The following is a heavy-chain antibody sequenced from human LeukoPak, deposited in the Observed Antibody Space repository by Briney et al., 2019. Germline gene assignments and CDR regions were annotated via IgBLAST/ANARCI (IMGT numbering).Heavy chain of an antibody. CDR1: GFTFSSYS. CDR2: ISSSSSYI. D-gene: IGHD3-22*01. J-gene: IGHJ3*02. CDR3: ARWPEEKYYYDSSGSVDAFDI. V-gene: IGHV3-21*01. Sequence: PGGSLRLSCAASGFTFSSYSMNWVRQAPGKGLEWVSSISSSSSYIYYADSVKGRFTISRDNAKNSLYLQMNSLRAEDTAVYYCARWPEEKYYYDSSGSVDAFDIWGQGTMVTVSS.